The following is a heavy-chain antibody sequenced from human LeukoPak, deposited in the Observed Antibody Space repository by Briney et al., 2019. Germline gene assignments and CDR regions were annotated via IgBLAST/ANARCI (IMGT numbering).Heavy chain of an antibody. V-gene: IGHV4-59*08. CDR3: ARSAGSSWSKYYFDY. D-gene: IGHD6-13*01. Sequence: PSETLSLTCTVSGGSISSYYWSWIRQPPGKGLEWIGYIYYSGSTNYNPSLKSRVTISVDTSKNQFSLKLSSVTAADTAVYYCARSAGSSWSKYYFDYWGLGTLVTVSS. CDR2: IYYSGST. CDR1: GGSISSYY. J-gene: IGHJ4*02.